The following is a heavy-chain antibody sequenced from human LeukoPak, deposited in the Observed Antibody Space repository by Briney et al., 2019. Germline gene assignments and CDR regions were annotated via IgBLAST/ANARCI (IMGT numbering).Heavy chain of an antibody. CDR2: ISFDGSNK. J-gene: IGHJ6*02. Sequence: GRSLRLSCAASGFTFSSYGMHWVRQAPGKGLEWVAVISFDGSNKYYADSVKGRFTVSRDNSKNTLYLQMNSLRAEDTAVYYCAKDHHSYYDILTGLTRSYYYYGMDVWGQRTTVTVSS. CDR1: GFTFSSYG. V-gene: IGHV3-30*18. CDR3: AKDHHSYYDILTGLTRSYYYYGMDV. D-gene: IGHD3-9*01.